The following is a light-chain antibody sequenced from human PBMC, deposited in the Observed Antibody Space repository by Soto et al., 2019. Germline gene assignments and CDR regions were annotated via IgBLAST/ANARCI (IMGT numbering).Light chain of an antibody. V-gene: IGKV3D-20*02. CDR3: QHRNNRPFS. CDR1: QSVNSSY. Sequence: EIVLTQSPGTLSLSPGERVSLSCRASQSVNSSYLAWYQHKPGQAPRLLIYGASTRATGIPDRFSGSGSGTDFTLTIARLEPGDFAVYYCQHRNNRPFSFGPGTKVDIK. CDR2: GAS. J-gene: IGKJ3*01.